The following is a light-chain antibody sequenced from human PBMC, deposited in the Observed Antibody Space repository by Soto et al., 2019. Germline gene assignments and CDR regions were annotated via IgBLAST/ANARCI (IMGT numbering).Light chain of an antibody. CDR3: SSYTSSSTYV. Sequence: QSVLTQPASVSGSPGQSITISCTRTSSDVGDYNYVSWYQQHPGKAPKLMIFDVSNRPSGVSNRFSGSKSGNTASLTISELQAEDEADYYCSSYTSSSTYVFGTGTKVTVL. J-gene: IGLJ1*01. V-gene: IGLV2-14*01. CDR1: SSDVGDYNY. CDR2: DVS.